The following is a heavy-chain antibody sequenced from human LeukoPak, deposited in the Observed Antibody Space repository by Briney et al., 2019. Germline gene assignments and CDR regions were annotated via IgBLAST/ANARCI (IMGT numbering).Heavy chain of an antibody. J-gene: IGHJ4*02. CDR1: GGSISSGGYY. Sequence: SQTLSLTCTVSGGSISSGGYYWSWIRQHPGKGLEWIGYIYYSGSTYYNPSHKSRVTISVDTSKNQFSLKLSSVTAADTAVYYCARAPYSGYGYFDYWGQGTLVTVSS. CDR2: IYYSGST. V-gene: IGHV4-31*03. CDR3: ARAPYSGYGYFDY. D-gene: IGHD5-12*01.